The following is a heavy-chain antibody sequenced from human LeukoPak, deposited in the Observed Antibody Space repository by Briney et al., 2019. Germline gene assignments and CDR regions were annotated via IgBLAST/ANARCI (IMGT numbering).Heavy chain of an antibody. CDR1: GGSFSGYY. V-gene: IGHV4-34*01. J-gene: IGHJ4*02. CDR3: ARADTAMDYFDY. D-gene: IGHD5-18*01. CDR2: INHSGST. Sequence: SETLSLTCAVYGGSFSGYYWSWIRQPQGKGLEWIGEINHSGSTNYNPSLKSRVTISIDTSKNQFSLKLSSVTAADTAVYYCARADTAMDYFDYWGQGTLVTVSS.